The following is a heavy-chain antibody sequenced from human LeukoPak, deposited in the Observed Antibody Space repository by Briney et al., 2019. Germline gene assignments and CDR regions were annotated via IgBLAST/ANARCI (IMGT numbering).Heavy chain of an antibody. V-gene: IGHV3-30-3*01. CDR2: ISYDGSNK. CDR1: GFTFSSYA. Sequence: GGSLRLSCAASGFTFSSYAMHWVRQAPGKGLEWVAVISYDGSNKYYADSVKGRFTISRDNSKNTLCLQMNSLRAEDTAVYYCARVSRRDGYNYGYWGQGTLVTVSS. J-gene: IGHJ4*02. D-gene: IGHD5-24*01. CDR3: ARVSRRDGYNYGY.